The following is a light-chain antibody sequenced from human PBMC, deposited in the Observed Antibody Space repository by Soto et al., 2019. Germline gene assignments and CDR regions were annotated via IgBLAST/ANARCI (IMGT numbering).Light chain of an antibody. J-gene: IGLJ1*01. CDR1: SSDVGGYNY. Sequence: QSVLTQPPSASGSPGQSVTISCTGTSSDVGGYNYVSWYQHHPGKAPKLIIYEVYTRPSGVPDRCSGSKSGNTAALTVSGLQDEDEDYYYCSSYVGTNSYVFGKGTKVTVL. CDR2: EVY. V-gene: IGLV2-8*01. CDR3: SSYVGTNSYV.